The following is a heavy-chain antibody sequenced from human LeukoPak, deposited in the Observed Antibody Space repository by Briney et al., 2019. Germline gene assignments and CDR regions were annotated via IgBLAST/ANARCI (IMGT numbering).Heavy chain of an antibody. V-gene: IGHV3-7*01. D-gene: IGHD3-3*01. Sequence: GSLRLSCAASGFTFSSYWMSWVRQAPGKGLEWVANIKQDGSEKYYMDSVKGRFTISRDNAKNSLYLQMNSLRAEDTAVYYCARSIFLEWLTLPDYWGQGTLVTVSS. J-gene: IGHJ4*02. CDR2: IKQDGSEK. CDR3: ARSIFLEWLTLPDY. CDR1: GFTFSSYW.